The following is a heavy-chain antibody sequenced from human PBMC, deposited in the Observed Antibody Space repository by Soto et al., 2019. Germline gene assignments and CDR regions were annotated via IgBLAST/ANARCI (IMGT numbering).Heavy chain of an antibody. Sequence: RLSCAASGFTFSSYVMSWVRQAPGKGLEWVSSISGSGDSTYYADSVKARFTISRDNSKNNLYLQMNSLGAEDTAVYYCAKDWTYASGSYSAEYFHHWGQGTLVTVSS. J-gene: IGHJ1*01. D-gene: IGHD3-10*01. CDR3: AKDWTYASGSYSAEYFHH. CDR2: ISGSGDST. CDR1: GFTFSSYV. V-gene: IGHV3-23*01.